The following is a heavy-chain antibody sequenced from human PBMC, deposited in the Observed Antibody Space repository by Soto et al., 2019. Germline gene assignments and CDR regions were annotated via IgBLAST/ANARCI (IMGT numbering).Heavy chain of an antibody. CDR3: ARHPYTNGYYYFDY. D-gene: IGHD6-19*01. V-gene: IGHV3-33*01. CDR1: GFTFSSHG. Sequence: QVQLVESGGGVVQPGGSLRLSCTASGFTFSSHGMPWVRQAPGKGLQWVAVIWFDGSNRDYADSVKGRFTVSRDNSRNTLYLQMNRLGDEDTAVYYCARHPYTNGYYYFDYWGQGTLVTVSS. J-gene: IGHJ4*02. CDR2: IWFDGSNR.